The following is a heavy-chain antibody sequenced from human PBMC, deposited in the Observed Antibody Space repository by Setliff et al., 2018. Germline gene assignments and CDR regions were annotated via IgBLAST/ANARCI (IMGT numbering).Heavy chain of an antibody. V-gene: IGHV1-2*02. CDR3: AREGVDARSSTDYRYYMDV. J-gene: IGHJ6*03. Sequence: GASVKVSCKTSAYSFSGYYIHWVRQAPGQGLEWMGWMNTNSGDTKYTQKFQGRVTMTRDASISTAYMELSRLRSDDTALYFCAREGVDARSSTDYRYYMDVRGKGTTVTVSS. D-gene: IGHD2-8*01. CDR1: AYSFSGYY. CDR2: MNTNSGDT.